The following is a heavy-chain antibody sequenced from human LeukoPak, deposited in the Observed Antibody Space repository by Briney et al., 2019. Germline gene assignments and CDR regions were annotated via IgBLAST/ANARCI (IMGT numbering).Heavy chain of an antibody. Sequence: ASVKVSCKASGYTFTNYDINWVRQATGQGLEWMGWMNHNSGNTGYAQKFQGRVTMTRNTSINTAYMELSSLRSEDTALYYCARDIAGATKGGWFDTWGQGTPVTVSS. D-gene: IGHD1-26*01. J-gene: IGHJ5*02. V-gene: IGHV1-8*01. CDR3: ARDIAGATKGGWFDT. CDR2: MNHNSGNT. CDR1: GYTFTNYD.